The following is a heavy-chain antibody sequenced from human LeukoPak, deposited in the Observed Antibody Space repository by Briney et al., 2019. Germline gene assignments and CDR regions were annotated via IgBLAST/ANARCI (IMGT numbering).Heavy chain of an antibody. CDR3: ARVGYSYGYGY. D-gene: IGHD5-18*01. Sequence: ASVKVSCKASGGTFSSYAISWVRQAPGQGLEWMGRIIPILGIANYAQKFQGRVTITADKSTSTAYMELSSLRSEDTAVYYCARVGYSYGYGYWGQGTLVTASS. V-gene: IGHV1-69*04. J-gene: IGHJ4*02. CDR1: GGTFSSYA. CDR2: IIPILGIA.